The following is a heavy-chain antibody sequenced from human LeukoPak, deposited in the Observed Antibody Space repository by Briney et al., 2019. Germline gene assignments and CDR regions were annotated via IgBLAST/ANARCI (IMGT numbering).Heavy chain of an antibody. Sequence: GGSLRLFCAASGFTFRNYGMHWVRQAPGKGLEWVAIIRYDGSNKYYADSVKGRFTISRDNSKNTLYLQMNSLRAEDTAVYYCAKDVSSYYDILTGSLFDYWGQGTLVTVSS. CDR3: AKDVSSYYDILTGSLFDY. V-gene: IGHV3-30*02. J-gene: IGHJ4*02. D-gene: IGHD3-9*01. CDR2: IRYDGSNK. CDR1: GFTFRNYG.